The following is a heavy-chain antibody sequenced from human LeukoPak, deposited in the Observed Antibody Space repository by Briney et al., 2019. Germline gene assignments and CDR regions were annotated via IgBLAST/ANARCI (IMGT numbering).Heavy chain of an antibody. CDR1: GYSFTTFW. CDR3: ARSRSNVGYYFDY. D-gene: IGHD3-10*01. J-gene: IGHJ4*02. CDR2: IFPSDSDT. V-gene: IGHV5-51*01. Sequence: GESLKISFKVSGYSFTTFWIGWVRQMPGIGLEWMGIIFPSDSDTIYSPSFRGQVSISADKSTGTAYLQWSSLKASDTAMYYCARSRSNVGYYFDYWGQGTLVTVSS.